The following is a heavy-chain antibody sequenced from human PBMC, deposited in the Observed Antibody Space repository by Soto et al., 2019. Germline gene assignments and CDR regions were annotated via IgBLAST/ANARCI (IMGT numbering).Heavy chain of an antibody. J-gene: IGHJ4*02. CDR1: GFTFRNYE. Sequence: GGSLRLSCAASGFTFRNYEMNWVRQAPGKGLEWLAYISAGDTIYYADSVKGRFTISRDNAKDSLFLQLNSLRGDDTAIYYCAIMFDTSALDFWGQGTPVTVYS. V-gene: IGHV3-48*03. CDR3: AIMFDTSALDF. D-gene: IGHD3-16*01. CDR2: ISAGDTI.